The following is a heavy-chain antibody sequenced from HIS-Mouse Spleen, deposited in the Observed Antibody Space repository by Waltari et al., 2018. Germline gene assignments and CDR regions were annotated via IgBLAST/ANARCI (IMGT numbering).Heavy chain of an antibody. CDR2: IKQDGSEK. V-gene: IGHV3-7*01. J-gene: IGHJ4*02. CDR3: ARDGGPDSSGYFDY. CDR1: GFTFSSYW. D-gene: IGHD3-22*01. Sequence: EVQLVESGGGLVQPGGSLRLSCAASGFTFSSYWMSWVRQAPGKGLEWGANIKQDGSEKYDVDSVKGRFTISRDNAKNSLYLQMNSLRAEDTAVYYCARDGGPDSSGYFDYWGQGTLVTVSS.